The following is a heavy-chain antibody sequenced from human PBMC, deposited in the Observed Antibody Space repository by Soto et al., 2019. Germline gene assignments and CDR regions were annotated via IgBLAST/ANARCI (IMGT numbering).Heavy chain of an antibody. CDR3: ATSFGSGYRAFDY. CDR1: GDTFSFYT. D-gene: IGHD3-10*01. CDR2: INPILTMS. V-gene: IGHV1-69*02. Sequence: QVQLVQSGAEVKKPGSSVKVSCKASGDTFSFYTINWVRQAPGLGLEWMGRINPILTMSNYAQKFQGRVTITANKSTNTDYMDLSSLRSEDTAMYYCATSFGSGYRAFDYWGQGALVTVSS. J-gene: IGHJ4*02.